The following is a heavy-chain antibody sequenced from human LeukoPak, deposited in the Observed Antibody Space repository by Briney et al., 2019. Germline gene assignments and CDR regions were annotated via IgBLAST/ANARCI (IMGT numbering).Heavy chain of an antibody. CDR2: ISGSGGST. CDR1: GFTFSSSA. V-gene: IGHV3-23*01. D-gene: IGHD6-13*01. J-gene: IGHJ4*02. CDR3: AKDRASLAAAGAFDY. Sequence: GGSLRLSCAASGFTFSSSAMSWVRQAPGKGLEWVSAISGSGGSTYYADSVKGRFTISRDNSKNTLYLQMNSLRAEDTAVYYCAKDRASLAAAGAFDYWGQGTLVTVSS.